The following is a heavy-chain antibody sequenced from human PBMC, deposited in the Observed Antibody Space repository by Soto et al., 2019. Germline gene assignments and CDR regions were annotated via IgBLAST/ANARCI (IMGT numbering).Heavy chain of an antibody. V-gene: IGHV1-2*04. CDR3: ARGDYGGNSGAFDI. Sequence: ASVKVSCKASGYTFTGYYMHWVRQAPGQGLEWMGWINPNSGGTNYAQKFQGWVTMTRDTSISTAYMELSRLRSDDTAVYYCARGDYGGNSGAFDIWGQGTMVTVSS. CDR1: GYTFTGYY. J-gene: IGHJ3*02. D-gene: IGHD4-17*01. CDR2: INPNSGGT.